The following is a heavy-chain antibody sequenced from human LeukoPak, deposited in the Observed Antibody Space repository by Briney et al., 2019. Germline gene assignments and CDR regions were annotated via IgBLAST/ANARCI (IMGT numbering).Heavy chain of an antibody. CDR1: GFTFSSYA. D-gene: IGHD1-26*01. J-gene: IGHJ4*02. V-gene: IGHV3-30-3*01. Sequence: GGSLRLSCAASGFTFSSYAMHWVRQAPGKGLEWVAVISYDGSNKYYADSVKGRFTISRDNSKNTLYLQMNSLRAEDTAVYYCARDQTVGATRTFDYWGQGTLVTVSS. CDR3: ARDQTVGATRTFDY. CDR2: ISYDGSNK.